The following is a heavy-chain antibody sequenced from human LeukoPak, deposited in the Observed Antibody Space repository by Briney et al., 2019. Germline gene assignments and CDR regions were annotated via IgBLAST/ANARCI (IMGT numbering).Heavy chain of an antibody. J-gene: IGHJ4*02. CDR2: IRYDGSNK. V-gene: IGHV3-30*02. CDR3: AKDFGYSYGYFDY. CDR1: GFTFSSYG. Sequence: GESLKISCAASGFTFSSYGMHWVRQAPGKGLEWVAFIRYDGSNKYYADSVKGRFTISRDNSKNTLYLQMNSLRAEDTAVYYCAKDFGYSYGYFDYWGQGTLVTVSS. D-gene: IGHD5-18*01.